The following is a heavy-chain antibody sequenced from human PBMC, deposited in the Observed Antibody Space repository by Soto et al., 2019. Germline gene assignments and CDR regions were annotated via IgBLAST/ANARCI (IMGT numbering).Heavy chain of an antibody. CDR1: GFTFSNYA. CDR2: ISGGGEST. D-gene: IGHD6-13*01. Sequence: GGSLRLSCAASGFTFSNYAMTWVRQAPGKGLEWVSAISGGGESTHYADSVKGRFTVSRDNSKNTLFLQMNSLRAEDSAVYYCASLARGSWYKSGNWFDPWGQGTLVTVSS. J-gene: IGHJ5*02. V-gene: IGHV3-23*01. CDR3: ASLARGSWYKSGNWFDP.